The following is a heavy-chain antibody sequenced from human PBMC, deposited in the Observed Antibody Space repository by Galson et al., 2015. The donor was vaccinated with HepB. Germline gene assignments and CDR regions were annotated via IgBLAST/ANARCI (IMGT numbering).Heavy chain of an antibody. CDR1: GYTFTSYG. V-gene: IGHV1-18*01. Sequence: SVKVSCKASGYTFTSYGISWVRQAPGQGLEWMGWISADNGNTSYAQKLQGRVTMTTGTSTSTAYMELRSLRSDDTAVYYCARADIVVVPAAIGFDYWGQGTLVTVSS. J-gene: IGHJ4*02. CDR2: ISADNGNT. CDR3: ARADIVVVPAAIGFDY. D-gene: IGHD2-2*01.